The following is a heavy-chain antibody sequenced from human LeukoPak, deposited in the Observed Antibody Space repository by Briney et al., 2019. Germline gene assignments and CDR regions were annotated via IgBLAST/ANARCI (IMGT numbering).Heavy chain of an antibody. D-gene: IGHD3-10*01. J-gene: IGHJ6*04. V-gene: IGHV4-34*01. Sequence: PSETLSLTCAVYGGSFSGYYWSWIRQPPGKGLEWIGEINHSGSTNYNPSLKSRVTISVDTSKNQFSLKLSSVTAADTAVYYCARGGAYYYGSGSYPRSSYYYYGMDVWGKGTTVTVSS. CDR3: ARGGAYYYGSGSYPRSSYYYYGMDV. CDR1: GGSFSGYY. CDR2: INHSGST.